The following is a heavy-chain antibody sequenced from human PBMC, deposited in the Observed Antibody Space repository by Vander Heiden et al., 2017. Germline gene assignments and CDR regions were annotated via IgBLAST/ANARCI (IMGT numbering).Heavy chain of an antibody. Sequence: QVQLVQSGAVVKKPGASVKVSCKASGYTFTSYAIHWVRQAPGQGLEWMGWINAGNGDTKYSQKFQGRVTITRDTSASTAYMEVSSLRSEDTAVYYCARTYCGGDCQSRYYYYGMDVWGQGTTVTVSS. D-gene: IGHD2-21*02. V-gene: IGHV1-3*01. CDR3: ARTYCGGDCQSRYYYYGMDV. CDR1: GYTFTSYA. CDR2: INAGNGDT. J-gene: IGHJ6*02.